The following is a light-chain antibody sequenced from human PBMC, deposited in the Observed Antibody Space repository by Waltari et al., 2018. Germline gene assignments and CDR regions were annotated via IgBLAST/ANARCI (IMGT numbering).Light chain of an antibody. J-gene: IGKJ1*01. CDR2: DTS. CDR3: QKYESLSGT. V-gene: IGKV3-20*01. Sequence: VRYQQRPVQASRVCIYDTSTWGNGIPDRLSGRGFGTDFSLIIIRLEPEDFAVYYGQKYESLSGTFGPGTQVEIK.